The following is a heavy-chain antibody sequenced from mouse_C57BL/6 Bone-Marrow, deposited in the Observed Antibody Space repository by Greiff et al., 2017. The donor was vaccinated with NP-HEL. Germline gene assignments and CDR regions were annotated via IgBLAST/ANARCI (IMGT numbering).Heavy chain of an antibody. V-gene: IGHV1-72*01. CDR2: IDPNSGGT. CDR1: GYTFTSYW. J-gene: IGHJ3*01. Sequence: QVQLQQPGAELVKPGASVKLSCKASGYTFTSYWMHWVKQRPGRGLEWIGRIDPNSGGTKYNEKFKSKATLTVDKPSSTAYMQLSSLTSEDSAVYYFSIPYYYRSSYAWFAYWGQGTLVTVSA. CDR3: SIPYYYRSSYAWFAY. D-gene: IGHD1-1*01.